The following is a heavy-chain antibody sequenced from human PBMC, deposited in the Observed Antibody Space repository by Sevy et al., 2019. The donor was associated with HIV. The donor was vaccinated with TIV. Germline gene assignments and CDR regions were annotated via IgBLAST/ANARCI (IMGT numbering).Heavy chain of an antibody. CDR1: GFTFSEAW. Sequence: GGSLRLSCAASGFTFSEAWMSWVRQAPGKGLEWVGRIKSKTDAATRDFAAPVRGRFSISRDESANTVYLVMNNLKPEDTGVYYCVAGTGTSDFDYWGQGTLVTVSS. D-gene: IGHD1-7*01. CDR2: IKSKTDAATR. CDR3: VAGTGTSDFDY. V-gene: IGHV3-15*01. J-gene: IGHJ4*02.